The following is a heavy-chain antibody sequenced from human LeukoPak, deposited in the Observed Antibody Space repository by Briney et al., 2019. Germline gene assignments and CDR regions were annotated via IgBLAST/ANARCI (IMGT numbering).Heavy chain of an antibody. CDR3: ARPVDYNAGDY. V-gene: IGHV3-48*04. CDR1: GFTFSAYT. D-gene: IGHD5-12*01. Sequence: GGSLRLSCSASGFTFSAYTMNWVRQAPGQGLEWVSYISSGSSSVYYADSVKGRFTISRDNAKNSLYLQMNSLRADDTAVYYCARPVDYNAGDYWGQGTLVTVSS. CDR2: ISSGSSSV. J-gene: IGHJ4*02.